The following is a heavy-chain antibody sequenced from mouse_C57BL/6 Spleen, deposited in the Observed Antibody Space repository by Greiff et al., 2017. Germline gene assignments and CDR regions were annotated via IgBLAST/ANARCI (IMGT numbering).Heavy chain of an antibody. CDR3: VRSNPAFAY. Sequence: EVQVVESGGGLVQPKGSLKLSCAASGFSFNTYAMNWVRQAPGKGLEWVARIRSKSNNYATYYADSVKDRFTISRDDSESMLYLQMNNLKTEDTAMYYCVRSNPAFAYWGQGTLVTVSA. V-gene: IGHV10-1*01. CDR1: GFSFNTYA. CDR2: IRSKSNNYAT. J-gene: IGHJ3*01. D-gene: IGHD2-5*01.